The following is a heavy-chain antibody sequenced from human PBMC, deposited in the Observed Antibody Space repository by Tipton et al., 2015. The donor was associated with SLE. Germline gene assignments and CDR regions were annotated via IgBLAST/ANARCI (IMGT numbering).Heavy chain of an antibody. CDR3: ASGDYYDSPGWFDP. CDR1: GGSISSYY. Sequence: TLSLTCTVSGGSISSYYWSWIRQPPGKGLEWIGYIYYSGSTNYNPPLKSRVTISVDTSKNQFSLKLSSVTAADTAVYYCASGDYYDSPGWFDPWGQGTLVTVSS. J-gene: IGHJ5*02. V-gene: IGHV4-59*12. D-gene: IGHD3-22*01. CDR2: IYYSGST.